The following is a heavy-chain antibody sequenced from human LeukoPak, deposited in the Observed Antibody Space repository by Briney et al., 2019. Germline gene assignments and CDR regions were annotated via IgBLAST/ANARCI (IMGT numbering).Heavy chain of an antibody. D-gene: IGHD2-2*01. CDR1: GYTFSGYY. J-gene: IGHJ6*03. V-gene: IGHV1-2*06. CDR2: IKPNSGGT. Sequence: ASVTLTCKASGYTFSGYYMHWVRQPPGQRLEWMGRIKPNSGGTNYAQKLHGSVTMTRDTSISTAYMELSRLRSDDTAVYYCARDCSSTSCSYYYYMDVGGKGTTVTVSS. CDR3: ARDCSSTSCSYYYYMDV.